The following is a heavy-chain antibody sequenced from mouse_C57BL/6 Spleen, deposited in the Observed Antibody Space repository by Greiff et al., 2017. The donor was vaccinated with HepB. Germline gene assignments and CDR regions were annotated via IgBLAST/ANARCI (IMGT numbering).Heavy chain of an antibody. CDR2: ILPGSGST. CDR3: SGYYSHLFAD. D-gene: IGHD2-12*01. J-gene: IGHJ3*01. V-gene: IGHV1-9*01. Sequence: QVQLKESGAELMKPGASVKLSCKATGYTFTGYWIAWVKQRPGHGLEWIGEILPGSGSTNYNEKFKGKATVTADTSSNTADMQLSSLTTEDSAIYYCSGYYSHLFADWGQGTLVTVSA. CDR1: GYTFTGYW.